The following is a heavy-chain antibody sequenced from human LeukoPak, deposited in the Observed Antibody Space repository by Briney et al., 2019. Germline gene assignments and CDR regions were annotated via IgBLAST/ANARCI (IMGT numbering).Heavy chain of an antibody. CDR1: GFTFSSYW. D-gene: IGHD3-22*01. Sequence: GGPLRLSCAASGFTFSSYWMSWVRQAPGKGLEWVAFIRYDGNNKYYADSVKGRFTVSRDNSKNTLYLEMNSLRPEDTAVYYCAKKWSGDYDSSGINDAFDIWGQGTMVTVSS. V-gene: IGHV3-30*02. CDR2: IRYDGNNK. CDR3: AKKWSGDYDSSGINDAFDI. J-gene: IGHJ3*02.